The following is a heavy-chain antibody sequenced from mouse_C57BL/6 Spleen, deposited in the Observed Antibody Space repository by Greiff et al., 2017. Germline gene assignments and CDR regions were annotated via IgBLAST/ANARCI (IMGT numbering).Heavy chain of an antibody. D-gene: IGHD2-3*01. V-gene: IGHV2-2*01. CDR2: IWSGGST. J-gene: IGHJ3*01. CDR3: ASSYEAWFAY. Sequence: QVQLKQSGPGLVQPSQSLSITCTVSGFSLTSYGVHWVRQSPGKGLEWLGVIWSGGSTDYNAAFISRMSISRDNSKSPVFFKMNSLQADDKAIYYCASSYEAWFAYWGQGTLVTVSA. CDR1: GFSLTSYG.